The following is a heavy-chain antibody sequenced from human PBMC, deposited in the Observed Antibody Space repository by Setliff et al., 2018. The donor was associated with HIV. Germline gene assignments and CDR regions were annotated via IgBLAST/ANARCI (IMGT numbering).Heavy chain of an antibody. CDR1: GFTFSSYA. CDR2: ISRSADTT. V-gene: IGHV3-23*01. Sequence: PGGSLRLSCAASGFTFSSYAMAWVRQAPGKGLEWVSAISRSADTTYYADSVKGRFTISRDDSKNTVYLQMNSLRAEGTAVYYCAKAQPYRDWGQGTLVTVSS. D-gene: IGHD6-13*01. CDR3: AKAQPYRD. J-gene: IGHJ4*02.